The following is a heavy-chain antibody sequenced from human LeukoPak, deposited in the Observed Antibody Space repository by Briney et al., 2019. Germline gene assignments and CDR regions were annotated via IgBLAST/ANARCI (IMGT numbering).Heavy chain of an antibody. CDR3: ARYDSRGSASTRFDY. D-gene: IGHD3-16*01. V-gene: IGHV4-38-2*01. CDR1: GYSLGKNYY. J-gene: IGHJ4*02. Sequence: SETLSLTCAVSGYSLGKNYYWGWIRQPPGKGLEWIGRIYGTGSTSYNPSLMNRVTMSVDTSKNHFSLKLTSVTAADTAVYYCARYDSRGSASTRFDYWGQGILVSISS. CDR2: IYGTGST.